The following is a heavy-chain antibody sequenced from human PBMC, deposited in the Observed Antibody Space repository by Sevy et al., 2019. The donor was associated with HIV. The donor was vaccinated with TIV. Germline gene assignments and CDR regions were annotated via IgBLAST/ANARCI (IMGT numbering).Heavy chain of an antibody. Sequence: GGSLRLSCAASGFTFSDHGMHWVRQAPGKGLDWVAAISYDGNNRYYADSVKGRFTISRDNSKNTLYRQMDSVRPEDTAVYYCAKEDYGGNLPNYFASWGQGTRVTVSS. CDR3: AKEDYGGNLPNYFAS. J-gene: IGHJ4*02. D-gene: IGHD4-17*01. CDR1: GFTFSDHG. V-gene: IGHV3-30*18. CDR2: ISYDGNNR.